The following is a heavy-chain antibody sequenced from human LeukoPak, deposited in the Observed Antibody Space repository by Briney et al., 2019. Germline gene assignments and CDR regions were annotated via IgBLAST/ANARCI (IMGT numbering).Heavy chain of an antibody. CDR3: ARDMGRHSGYDYDY. V-gene: IGHV1-2*02. CDR2: IHPNSGAT. CDR1: GYTFTDYY. D-gene: IGHD5-12*01. Sequence: ASVKVSCKTSGYTFTDYYLHWVRQAPGQGLAWVGWIHPNSGATHYARKFQGRLTMTRDTSISTVYMELTRLRSDDTAVYYCARDMGRHSGYDYDYWGQGTLVTASS. J-gene: IGHJ4*02.